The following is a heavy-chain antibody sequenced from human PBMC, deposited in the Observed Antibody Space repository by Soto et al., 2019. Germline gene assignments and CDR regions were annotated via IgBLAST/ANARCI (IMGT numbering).Heavy chain of an antibody. Sequence: ASVKVSCLGSGYTFTGYDMHWVRQAPGPGLEWMGWINPNSGGTNYAQKFQGWVTMTRDTSISTAYMELSRLRSDDTAVYYCARGLDVYDFWSGYYDYWGQGTLVTVSS. CDR1: GYTFTGYD. V-gene: IGHV1-2*04. CDR3: ARGLDVYDFWSGYYDY. J-gene: IGHJ4*02. CDR2: INPNSGGT. D-gene: IGHD3-3*01.